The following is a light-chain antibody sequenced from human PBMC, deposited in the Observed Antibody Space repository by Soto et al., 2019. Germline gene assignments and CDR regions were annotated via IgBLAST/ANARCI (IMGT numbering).Light chain of an antibody. CDR1: SSDVGSYNL. Sequence: HSALTHPASVSWSPGQSITISCTGTSSDVGSYNLVSWYQQHPGKAPKLMIYEGSKRPSGVSNRFSGSKSGNTASLTISGLQAEDEADYYCCSYAGSRIYYVFGTGTKVTVL. CDR3: CSYAGSRIYYV. V-gene: IGLV2-23*01. J-gene: IGLJ1*01. CDR2: EGS.